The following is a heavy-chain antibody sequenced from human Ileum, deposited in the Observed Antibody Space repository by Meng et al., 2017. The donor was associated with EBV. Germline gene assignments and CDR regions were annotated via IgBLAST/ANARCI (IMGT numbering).Heavy chain of an antibody. CDR2: LIAVFDKT. V-gene: IGHV1-69*13. CDR3: ARGRRNEPLFDY. D-gene: IGHD1-14*01. J-gene: IGHJ4*02. Sequence: QVQLVQSGAEVKKPXSSVKVACKTSGGPFSTHTFSWVRQAPGQGLEWMGGLIAVFDKTKAAPRFQDRVTFTADESTSTAYMELSSLTFDDTAVYFCARGRRNEPLFDYWGQGTLGTVSS. CDR1: GGPFSTHT.